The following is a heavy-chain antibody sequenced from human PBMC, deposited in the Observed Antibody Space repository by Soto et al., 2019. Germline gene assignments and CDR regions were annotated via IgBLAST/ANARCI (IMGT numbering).Heavy chain of an antibody. CDR1: GFTFSSYA. J-gene: IGHJ3*02. D-gene: IGHD3-9*01. V-gene: IGHV3-30-3*01. CDR2: ISYDGSNK. CDR3: ARVGSLTEEILTKPFSRGWDNDAFDI. Sequence: GGSLRLSCAASGFTFSSYAMHWVRQAPGKGLEWVAVISYDGSNKYYADSVKGRFTISRDNSKNTLYLQMNSLRAEDTAVYYRARVGSLTEEILTKPFSRGWDNDAFDIWGQGTMVTVSS.